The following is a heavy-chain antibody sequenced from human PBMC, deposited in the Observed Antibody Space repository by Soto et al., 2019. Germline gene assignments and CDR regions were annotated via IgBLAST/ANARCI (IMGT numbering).Heavy chain of an antibody. CDR1: GGSISSYY. CDR2: IYYSGST. D-gene: IGHD2-2*01. CDR3: ARTVVVPAAMRYYYYYYGMDV. Sequence: QVQLQESGPGLVKPSETLSLTCTVSGGSISSYYWSWIRQPPGKGLEWIGYIYYSGSTNYNPSLKRRLTISVDTSKNQLSMKLSSVTAGDTAVYYCARTVVVPAAMRYYYYYYGMDVWGQGTTVTVSS. V-gene: IGHV4-59*01. J-gene: IGHJ6*02.